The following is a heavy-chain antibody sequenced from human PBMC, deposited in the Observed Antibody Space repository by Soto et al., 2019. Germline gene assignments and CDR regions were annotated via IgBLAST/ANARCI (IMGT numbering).Heavy chain of an antibody. CDR3: ARGGLRDPWVY. J-gene: IGHJ4*02. CDR2: ISASSTYI. CDR1: GFIFSSYT. Sequence: EVQLVESGGGLVKPGGSLRLSCAASGFIFSSYTMNWVRQAPGKGLEWVSSISASSTYIYYADSLKGRFTISRDNAYTALYLQMNSLRAEDTAVYYCARGGLRDPWVYWGQGTLVTVSS. V-gene: IGHV3-21*01. D-gene: IGHD5-12*01.